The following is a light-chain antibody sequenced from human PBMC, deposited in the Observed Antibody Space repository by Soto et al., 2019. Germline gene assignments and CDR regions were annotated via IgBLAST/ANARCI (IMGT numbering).Light chain of an antibody. Sequence: TMMTQSPATLSVSPGERATLSCKSIQSINTLLAWYQQKPGQAPRLLIYGASTRATGVPGRFSGSGSGTEFTLTIDSLQSEDFAVYFCQQNYDWPEYTFGQGTRLEIK. CDR1: QSINTL. V-gene: IGKV3-15*01. J-gene: IGKJ5*01. CDR3: QQNYDWPEYT. CDR2: GAS.